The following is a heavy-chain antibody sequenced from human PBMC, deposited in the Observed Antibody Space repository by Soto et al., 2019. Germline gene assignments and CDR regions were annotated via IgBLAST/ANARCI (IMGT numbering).Heavy chain of an antibody. V-gene: IGHV4-59*01. CDR3: ARGLDIVAPNFDY. CDR2: IYYSGST. Sequence: PSETLSLTCTVSGGSISSYYWSWIRQPPGKGLEWIGYIYYSGSTNYNPSLKSRVTISVDTSKNQFSLKLSSVTAADTAVYYCARGLDIVAPNFDYWGQGTLVTVSS. J-gene: IGHJ4*02. D-gene: IGHD5-12*01. CDR1: GGSISSYY.